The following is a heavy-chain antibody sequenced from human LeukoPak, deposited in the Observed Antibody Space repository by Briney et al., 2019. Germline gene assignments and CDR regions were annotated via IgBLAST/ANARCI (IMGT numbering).Heavy chain of an antibody. CDR3: AKRGVVIRVILVGFHKEAYYFDS. Sequence: PGGSLRLSCAVSGITLSNYGMSWVRQAPGKGLEWVAGINDSGGRTNYADSVKGRFTISRDNPKNTLYLKMTGLRAEDPAVYFCAKRGVVIRVILVGFHKEAYYFDSWGQGALVTVSS. J-gene: IGHJ4*02. CDR2: INDSGGRT. V-gene: IGHV3-23*01. D-gene: IGHD3-22*01. CDR1: GITLSNYG.